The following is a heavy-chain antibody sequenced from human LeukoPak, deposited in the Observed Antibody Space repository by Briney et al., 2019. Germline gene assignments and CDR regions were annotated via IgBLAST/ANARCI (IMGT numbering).Heavy chain of an antibody. J-gene: IGHJ4*02. V-gene: IGHV4-4*07. D-gene: IGHD2-15*01. CDR2: IYTSEST. CDR1: GGSISNFY. CDR3: ARGYCSGGSCYSSPGY. Sequence: SSETLSLTCTVTGGSISNFYWGWIRQPAGKGLKWIGRIYTSESTIYNPSLKSRVTMSVDTSKNQFSLKLSSVTAADTAVYYCARGYCSGGSCYSSPGYWGQGTLVTVSS.